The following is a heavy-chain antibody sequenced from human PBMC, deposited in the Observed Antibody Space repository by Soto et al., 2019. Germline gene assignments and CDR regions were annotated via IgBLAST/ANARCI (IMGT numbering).Heavy chain of an antibody. CDR2: ISAYNGNT. Sequence: ASVKVSCKASGITSTTYAIHWVRQAPGQGLEWMGWISAYNGNTNYAQKLQGRVTMTTDTSTSTAYMELRSLRSDDTAVYYCARDTHPVYSSGWSNDYNWFDPWG. CDR1: GITSTTYA. V-gene: IGHV1-18*01. CDR3: ARDTHPVYSSGWSNDYNWFDP. D-gene: IGHD6-19*01. J-gene: IGHJ5*02.